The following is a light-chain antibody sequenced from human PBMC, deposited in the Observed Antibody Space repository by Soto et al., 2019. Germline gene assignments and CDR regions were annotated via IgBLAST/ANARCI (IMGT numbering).Light chain of an antibody. V-gene: IGKV3-11*01. CDR3: QHRSNWPIT. CDR1: QSVSKY. J-gene: IGKJ5*01. Sequence: EIVLTQSPATLSLSPGERATLSCRTSQSVSKYFAWYQQKPGRAPRHLIYDASSRATGIPARFIGSGSGADFSLTISSLEPEDFAVYYCQHRSNWPITFGQGTRLEIK. CDR2: DAS.